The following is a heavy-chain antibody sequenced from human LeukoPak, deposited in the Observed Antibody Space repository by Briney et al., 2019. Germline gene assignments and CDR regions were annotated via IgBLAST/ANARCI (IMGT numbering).Heavy chain of an antibody. V-gene: IGHV3-9*01. J-gene: IGHJ6*03. Sequence: GRSLRLSCAASGFSLDDYTMHWVRQAPGKGLVWVSSISWNSYTILYAASVTGRFTVSRDNAKNSLYLHMTSVTTEDSALYYCAKDLGLNFDVLTGPHMDVWGKGTTVTVSS. CDR2: ISWNSYTI. CDR1: GFSLDDYT. CDR3: AKDLGLNFDVLTGPHMDV. D-gene: IGHD3-9*01.